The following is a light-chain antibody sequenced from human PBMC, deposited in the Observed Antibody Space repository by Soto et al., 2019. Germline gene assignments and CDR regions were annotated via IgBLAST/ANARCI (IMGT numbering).Light chain of an antibody. J-gene: IGKJ4*01. CDR2: DAS. Sequence: DIQMTQSPSSLSASVGDRVTITCQASQDISNYLNWYQQKPGKAPKLLIYDASTLETGVPSRFSGSGSGTDFSFTITSLQPEDIAAYYCQHYQSLPLTFGGGTKVEI. V-gene: IGKV1-33*01. CDR1: QDISNY. CDR3: QHYQSLPLT.